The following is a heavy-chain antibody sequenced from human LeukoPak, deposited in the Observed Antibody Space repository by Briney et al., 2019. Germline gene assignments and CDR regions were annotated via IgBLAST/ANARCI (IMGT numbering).Heavy chain of an antibody. CDR3: GRVNWILEY. CDR1: GYSISSGYY. CDR2: IYHSGST. D-gene: IGHD1-1*01. Sequence: PSETLSLTCTVSGYSISSGYYWGWIRQPPGKGLEWIGSIYHSGSTYYNPSLKSRVTISVDTSKNQFSLKLSSVTAADTAVYYCGRVNWILEYWGQGTLVTVSS. V-gene: IGHV4-38-2*02. J-gene: IGHJ4*02.